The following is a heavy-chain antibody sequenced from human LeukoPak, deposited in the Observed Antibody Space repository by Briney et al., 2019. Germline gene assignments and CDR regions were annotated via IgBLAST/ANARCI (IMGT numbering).Heavy chain of an antibody. CDR3: ARSPYCSGGSCQSQRYYYYYMDV. D-gene: IGHD2-15*01. J-gene: IGHJ6*03. Sequence: SVKVSCKASGYTFTSYGISWVRQAPGQGLEWMGGIIPIFGTANYAQKFQGRVTITADESTSTAYMELSSLRSEDTAVYYCARSPYCSGGSCQSQRYYYYYMDVWGKGTTVTVSS. CDR2: IIPIFGTA. CDR1: GYTFTSYG. V-gene: IGHV1-69*13.